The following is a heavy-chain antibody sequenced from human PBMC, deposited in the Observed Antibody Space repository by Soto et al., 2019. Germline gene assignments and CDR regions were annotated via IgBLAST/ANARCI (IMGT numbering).Heavy chain of an antibody. V-gene: IGHV3-48*02. CDR1: GFTFSSYS. Sequence: GGSLRLSCAASGFTFSSYSMNWVRQAPGKGLEWVSYISSSSSTIYYADSVKGRFTISRDNAKNSLYLQMNSLRDEDTAVYYCARGYGGSLWGDAFDIWGQGTMVTVSS. CDR3: ARGYGGSLWGDAFDI. CDR2: ISSSSSTI. D-gene: IGHD2-15*01. J-gene: IGHJ3*02.